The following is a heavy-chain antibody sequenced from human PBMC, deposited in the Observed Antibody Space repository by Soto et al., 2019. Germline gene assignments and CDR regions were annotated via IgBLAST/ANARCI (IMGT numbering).Heavy chain of an antibody. CDR1: GFTYDSYA. J-gene: IGHJ4*02. CDR3: AISTGGFGGLFVVPSDY. Sequence: VQLLESGGGLVQPGGSLRLSCAASGFTYDSYAMSWVRQAPGKGLEWVSGINSGGTVAHYADSVKGRFAISRDNSKNTLSLEMNSLRADDTGLYYCAISTGGFGGLFVVPSDYWGQGTLVTVSS. D-gene: IGHD3-16*01. V-gene: IGHV3-23*01. CDR2: INSGGTVA.